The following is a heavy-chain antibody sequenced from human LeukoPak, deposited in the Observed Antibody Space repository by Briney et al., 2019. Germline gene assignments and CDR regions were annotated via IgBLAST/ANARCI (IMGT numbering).Heavy chain of an antibody. Sequence: GASVKVSCKASGGTFSSYAISWVRQAPGQGLEWMGGIIPIFGTANYAQKFQGRVTITADESTSTAYMELSSLRSEDTAVYYCARDLPLWFGELRRPIGGYYYGMDVWGQGTTVTVSS. J-gene: IGHJ6*02. CDR2: IIPIFGTA. CDR1: GGTFSSYA. V-gene: IGHV1-69*13. D-gene: IGHD3-10*01. CDR3: ARDLPLWFGELRRPIGGYYYGMDV.